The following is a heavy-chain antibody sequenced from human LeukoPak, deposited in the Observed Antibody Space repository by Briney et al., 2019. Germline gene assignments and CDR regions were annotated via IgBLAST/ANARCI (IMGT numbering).Heavy chain of an antibody. J-gene: IGHJ6*02. CDR2: ISYDGSNK. D-gene: IGHD2-2*01. CDR3: AKDLTSGYCSSTSCQAYYYYGMDV. CDR1: GFTFSSYA. Sequence: PGGSLRLSCAASGFTFSSYAMHWVRQAPGKGLERVAVISYDGSNKYYADSVKGRFTISRDNSKNTLYLQMNSLRAEDTAVYYCAKDLTSGYCSSTSCQAYYYYGMDVWGQGTTVTVSS. V-gene: IGHV3-30-3*01.